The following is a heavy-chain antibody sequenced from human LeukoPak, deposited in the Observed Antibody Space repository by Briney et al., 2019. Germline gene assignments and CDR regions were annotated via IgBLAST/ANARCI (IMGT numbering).Heavy chain of an antibody. J-gene: IGHJ4*02. CDR2: INDSGST. CDR3: ARLGGYSYGTFDY. CDR1: GGSFSGYY. V-gene: IGHV4-34*01. Sequence: PSETLSLTCAVYGGSFSGYYWSWIRQPPGKGLEWIGEINDSGSTKYNPSLKSRVTISVDTSKNQFSLKMRSVTAADTAVYYCARLGGYSYGTFDYWGQGTLVTVSS. D-gene: IGHD5-18*01.